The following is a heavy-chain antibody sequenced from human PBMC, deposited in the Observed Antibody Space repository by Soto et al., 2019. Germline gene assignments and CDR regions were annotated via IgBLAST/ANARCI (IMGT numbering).Heavy chain of an antibody. CDR1: GGSLSGYY. D-gene: IGHD3-16*02. CDR3: ATYHFLRLGELSLRDWFGP. Sequence: QMQLQQWGAGLLKPPETLSLTCAVYGGSLSGYYWSWIRQPPGKGLEWIGEINHSGSTNYNPSLKSRVTISLDTSKNPFSLKLSSVPAADTAMYYCATYHFLRLGELSLRDWFGPWGQGTLVTVSS. CDR2: INHSGST. J-gene: IGHJ5*02. V-gene: IGHV4-34*01.